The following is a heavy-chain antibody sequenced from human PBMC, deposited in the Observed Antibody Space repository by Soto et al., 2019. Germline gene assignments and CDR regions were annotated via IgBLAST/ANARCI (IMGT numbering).Heavy chain of an antibody. J-gene: IGHJ4*01. CDR3: ARDKDTSSWTGFDF. Sequence: ASVKVSCAASGFTFATYAMSWVRQAPGKGLEWVSAISATGISTHYADSVKGRVTISRDNSANTLSLEMSSLTAEDTAVYYCARDKDTSSWTGFDFWGHGTLVTVSS. V-gene: IGHV3-23*01. D-gene: IGHD1-1*01. CDR1: GFTFATYA. CDR2: ISATGIST.